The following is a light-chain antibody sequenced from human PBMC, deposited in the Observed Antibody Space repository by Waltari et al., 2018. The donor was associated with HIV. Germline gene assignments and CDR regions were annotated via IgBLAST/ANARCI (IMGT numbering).Light chain of an antibody. CDR2: REK. Sequence: SSELAQDPAVSVALGQTVRITCQGDSVRSYYASWYQQKPGQAPVLVVYREKNRPSGIPDRFSGSSLGNTASLTIAGAQAEDEADYYCNSRDSSGHWFFGGGTKVTVL. CDR1: SVRSYY. J-gene: IGLJ3*02. V-gene: IGLV3-19*01. CDR3: NSRDSSGHWF.